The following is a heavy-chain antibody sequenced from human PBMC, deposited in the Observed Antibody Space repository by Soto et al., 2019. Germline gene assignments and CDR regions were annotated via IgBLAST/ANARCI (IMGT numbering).Heavy chain of an antibody. D-gene: IGHD3-22*01. J-gene: IGHJ6*02. CDR1: GFPFSNYN. CDR2: ISIGGSTI. V-gene: IGHV3-48*02. CDR3: ARVVVVIPPGYYYAMDV. Sequence: GGSLSLSRAASGFPFSNYNMNWVRQAPGKGLEWISHISIGGSTIDYSDSVKGRFTISRDNGKNSLFLQMNSLRDEDTAVYYCARVVVVIPPGYYYAMDVWGQGTTVTVSS.